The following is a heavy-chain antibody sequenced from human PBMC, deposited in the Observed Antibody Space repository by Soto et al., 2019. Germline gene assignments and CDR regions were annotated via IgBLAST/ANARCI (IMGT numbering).Heavy chain of an antibody. CDR1: GSSFSSYE. D-gene: IGHD6-19*01. Sequence: GGSLRLSCAASGSSFSSYEMNWVRQAPGKGLEWVSYISSSRTTIRYADSVKGRFTISRDNAKNSLYLQMNSLRAEDTAVYYCAREDYSSGWYHWFDPWGPGTLVTVSS. J-gene: IGHJ5*02. V-gene: IGHV3-48*03. CDR2: ISSSRTTI. CDR3: AREDYSSGWYHWFDP.